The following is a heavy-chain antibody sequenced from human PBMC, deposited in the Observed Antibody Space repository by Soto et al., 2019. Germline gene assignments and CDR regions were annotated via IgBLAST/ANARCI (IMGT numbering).Heavy chain of an antibody. CDR1: GGSISSGGYS. J-gene: IGHJ5*02. V-gene: IGHV4-30-2*01. CDR3: ARAGSIWGGYSRKAYCGGDCYSWGWFDP. CDR2: IYHSGST. D-gene: IGHD2-21*02. Sequence: QLQLQESGSGLVKPSQTLSLTCAVSGGSISSGGYSWSWIRQPPGKGLEWIGYIYHSGSTYYNPSLKSRVTISVDRSKNQFSLKLSSVTAADTAVYYCARAGSIWGGYSRKAYCGGDCYSWGWFDPWGQGTLVTVSS.